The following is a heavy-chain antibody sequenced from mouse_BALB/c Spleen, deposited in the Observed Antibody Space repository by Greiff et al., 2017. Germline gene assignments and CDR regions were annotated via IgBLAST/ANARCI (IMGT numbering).Heavy chain of an antibody. V-gene: IGHV3-5*02. CDR1: GISITTGNYR. D-gene: IGHD1-1*02. J-gene: IGHJ4*01. Sequence: EVKLMESGPGLVKPSQTVSLTCTVTGISITTGNYRWSWIRQFPGNKLEWIGYIYYSGTITYNPSLTSRTTITRDTSKNQFFLEMNSLTAEDTATYYCAREDYGPMDYWGQGTSVTVSS. CDR3: AREDYGPMDY. CDR2: IYYSGTI.